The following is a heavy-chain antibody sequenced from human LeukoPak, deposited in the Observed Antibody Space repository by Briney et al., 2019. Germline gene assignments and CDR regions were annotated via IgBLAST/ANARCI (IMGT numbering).Heavy chain of an antibody. CDR1: GGSISSGSYY. D-gene: IGHD3-22*01. CDR2: IYTSAST. CDR3: ARGGSGYYNDE. V-gene: IGHV4-61*02. Sequence: SETLSLTCTVSGGSISSGSYYWSWIRQPAGKGLEWIGRIYTSASTNYNPSLKSRVTISVDTSKNQFSLKLMSVTAADTAVYYCARGGSGYYNDEWGEGRPVTASS. J-gene: IGHJ4*02.